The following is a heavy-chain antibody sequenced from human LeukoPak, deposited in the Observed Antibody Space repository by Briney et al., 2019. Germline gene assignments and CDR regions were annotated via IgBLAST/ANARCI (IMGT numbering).Heavy chain of an antibody. D-gene: IGHD6-13*01. CDR3: ARDLGAAAGPGFDY. Sequence: PGGSLRLSCAASGFTFSSYEMNWVRQAPGKGLEWVSYISSSGSTIYYADPVKGRFTISRDNAKNSLYLQMNSLRAEDTAVYYCARDLGAAAGPGFDYWGQGTLVTVSS. V-gene: IGHV3-48*03. J-gene: IGHJ4*02. CDR1: GFTFSSYE. CDR2: ISSSGSTI.